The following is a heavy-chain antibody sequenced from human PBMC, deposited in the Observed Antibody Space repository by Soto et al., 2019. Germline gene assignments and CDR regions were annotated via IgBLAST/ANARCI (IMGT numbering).Heavy chain of an antibody. CDR3: AHSPALITIFGVGPGRFDP. V-gene: IGHV2-5*01. Sequence: SGPTLVNPTQTLTLTWTFSGFSLSTIGVGVGWIRQPPGKALEWLALIYWNDDKRYSPSLKSRLTITKDTSKNQVVLTMTNMDPVDTATYYCAHSPALITIFGVGPGRFDPWGQGALVTVSS. D-gene: IGHD3-3*01. CDR2: IYWNDDK. CDR1: GFSLSTIGVG. J-gene: IGHJ5*02.